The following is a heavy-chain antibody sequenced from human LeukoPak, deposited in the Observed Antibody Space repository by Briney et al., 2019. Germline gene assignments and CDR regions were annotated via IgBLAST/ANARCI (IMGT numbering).Heavy chain of an antibody. J-gene: IGHJ4*02. CDR3: ARGRVYYGSGSYYPSSLFDY. CDR2: IYYSGIT. Sequence: PSETLSLTCTVSGGSISSYYWSWIRQPPGKGLEWIGYIYYSGITNYNPSLKSRVTISVDTSKNQFSLKLSSVTAADTAVYYCARGRVYYGSGSYYPSSLFDYWGQGTLVTVSS. CDR1: GGSISSYY. V-gene: IGHV4-59*12. D-gene: IGHD3-10*01.